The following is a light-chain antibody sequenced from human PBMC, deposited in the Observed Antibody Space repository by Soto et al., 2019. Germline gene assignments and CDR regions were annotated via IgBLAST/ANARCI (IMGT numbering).Light chain of an antibody. Sequence: QAALSQSGSVCGSPGQAITISCTGTSSDVGGYNYVSWYQQHPGKAPKLMIYEVSNRPSGVSNRFSGSKSGNTASLTISGLQAEDEADYYCSSYTSSSNHYVFGTGTKVTVL. V-gene: IGLV2-14*01. CDR2: EVS. J-gene: IGLJ1*01. CDR3: SSYTSSSNHYV. CDR1: SSDVGGYNY.